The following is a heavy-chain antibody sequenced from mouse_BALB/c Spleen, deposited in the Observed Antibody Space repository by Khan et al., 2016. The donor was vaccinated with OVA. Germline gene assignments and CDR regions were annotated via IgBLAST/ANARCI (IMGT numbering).Heavy chain of an antibody. CDR3: VKSSGYFFDY. Sequence: EVKLLESGGGLVQPKGSLKLACAASGFTFTTYAMNWVRQAPGKGLEWVARIRNKSNNYSTYSADSVKDRFTISTDDSQTMIYQKMTNLKTDDTAMYYCVKSSGYFFDYWGQGTTLTVSS. J-gene: IGHJ2*01. CDR2: IRNKSNNYST. CDR1: GFTFTTYA. V-gene: IGHV10-1*02. D-gene: IGHD3-1*01.